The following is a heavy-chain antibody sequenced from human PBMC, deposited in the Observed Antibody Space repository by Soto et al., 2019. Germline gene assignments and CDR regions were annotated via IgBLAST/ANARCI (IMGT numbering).Heavy chain of an antibody. D-gene: IGHD5-12*01. CDR3: ARGPLRYSGYDFRITMIEPTDAFDI. CDR2: INHSGST. CDR1: GGSFSGYY. V-gene: IGHV4-34*01. J-gene: IGHJ3*02. Sequence: SETLSLTCAVYGGSFSGYYWSWIRQPPGKGLEWIGEINHSGSTNYNPSLKSRVTISVDTSKNQFSLKLSSVTAADTAVYYCARGPLRYSGYDFRITMIEPTDAFDIWGQGTMVTVSS.